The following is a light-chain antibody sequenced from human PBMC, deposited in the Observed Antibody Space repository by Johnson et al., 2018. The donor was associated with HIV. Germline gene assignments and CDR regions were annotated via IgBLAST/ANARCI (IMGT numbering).Light chain of an antibody. Sequence: QSVLTQPPSVSAAAAQKVTISCSGSSSNIGNNYVAWYQHVPGTAPKLLIYDNNRRPSGVPDRFSGSKSGTSATLGITGLQTGDEADYYCGTWDSSLSAGGANYVFGTGTKVTVL. CDR1: SSNIGNNY. J-gene: IGLJ1*01. CDR3: GTWDSSLSAGGANYV. CDR2: DNN. V-gene: IGLV1-51*01.